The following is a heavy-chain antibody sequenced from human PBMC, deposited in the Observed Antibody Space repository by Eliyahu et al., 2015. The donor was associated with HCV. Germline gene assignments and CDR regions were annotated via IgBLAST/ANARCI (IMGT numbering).Heavy chain of an antibody. V-gene: IGHV4-39*01. J-gene: IGHJ4*02. CDR3: AGNSGWYPPGLDY. Sequence: QLQLQESGPGLVKPSETLSLTCTVSGGSISSSSYYWGWIRQPPGKGLEWIGSIYYSGSTYYNPSLKSRVTISVDTSKNQFSLKLSSVTAADTAVYYCAGNSGWYPPGLDYWGQGTLVTVSS. CDR2: IYYSGST. D-gene: IGHD6-19*01. CDR1: GGSISSSSYY.